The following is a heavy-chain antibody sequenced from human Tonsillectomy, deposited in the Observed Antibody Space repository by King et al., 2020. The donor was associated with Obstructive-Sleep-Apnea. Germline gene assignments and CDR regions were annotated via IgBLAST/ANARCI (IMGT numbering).Heavy chain of an antibody. CDR2: ISSGVST. CDR3: ARAVAGTNYFDY. J-gene: IGHJ4*02. Sequence: VQLVESGGGLVQPGGSLRLSCAASVFTVRSNYMIWVRQAPGKGLEWVSCISSGVSTSYAASVKVRFTISRHNSKNTLYLQMNSLRAEDTAVYYCARAVAGTNYFDYWGQGTLVTVSS. CDR1: VFTVRSNY. D-gene: IGHD6-19*01. V-gene: IGHV3-53*04.